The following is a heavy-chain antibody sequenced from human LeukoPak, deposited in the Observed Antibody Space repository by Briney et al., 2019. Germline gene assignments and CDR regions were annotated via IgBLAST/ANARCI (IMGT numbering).Heavy chain of an antibody. CDR3: AKGVGYCSGGSCQQFDY. D-gene: IGHD2-15*01. Sequence: GGSLRLSCAGSGFPFSSHGMNWVRQAPGKGLEWVSGISPGGGPTYYADSVKGRFTISRDDLKSTLYLQMKTLRAEDTAVYYCAKGVGYCSGGSCQQFDYWGQGTLVTVSS. J-gene: IGHJ4*02. V-gene: IGHV3-23*01. CDR1: GFPFSSHG. CDR2: ISPGGGPT.